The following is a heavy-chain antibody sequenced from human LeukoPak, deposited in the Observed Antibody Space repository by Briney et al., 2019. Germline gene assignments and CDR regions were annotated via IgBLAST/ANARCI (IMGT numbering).Heavy chain of an antibody. Sequence: GASVNVSFKASGYTFTNYDINWVRQATGQGLEWMGWMNHNSGNKGYAQKFQGRVTITRNTSSSTAYMELSSLRSDDTAVYYCARGRTMVGGVIILNWFDPWGQGTLVTVSS. D-gene: IGHD3-10*01. CDR3: ARGRTMVGGVIILNWFDP. V-gene: IGHV1-8*03. CDR1: GYTFTNYD. CDR2: MNHNSGNK. J-gene: IGHJ5*02.